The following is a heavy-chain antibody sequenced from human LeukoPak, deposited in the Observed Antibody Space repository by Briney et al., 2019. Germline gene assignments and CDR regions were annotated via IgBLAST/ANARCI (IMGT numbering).Heavy chain of an antibody. V-gene: IGHV1-3*01. CDR3: ARDRRKLLWFGDPIGYGMDV. CDR2: INAGNGNT. CDR1: GYTFTSYA. J-gene: IGHJ6*02. D-gene: IGHD3-10*01. Sequence: ASVKVSCKASGYTFTSYAMHWVRQAPGQRLEWMGWINAGNGNTKYSQKFQGRVTITRDTSASTAYMELSSLRSEDTAVYYCARDRRKLLWFGDPIGYGMDVWGQGTTVTVSS.